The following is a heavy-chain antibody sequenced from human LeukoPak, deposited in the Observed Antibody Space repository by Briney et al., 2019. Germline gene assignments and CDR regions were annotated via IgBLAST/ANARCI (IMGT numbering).Heavy chain of an antibody. Sequence: GGSLRLSCAASGFTFSSYSMNWVRQAPGKGLEWVSYISSSSSTIYYADSVKGRFTISRDNAKNSLYLQMNSLRAEDTAVYYCARGQVDIVAIDDYWGQGTLVTVSS. CDR3: ARGQVDIVAIDDY. CDR2: ISSSSSTI. D-gene: IGHD5-12*01. J-gene: IGHJ4*02. V-gene: IGHV3-48*01. CDR1: GFTFSSYS.